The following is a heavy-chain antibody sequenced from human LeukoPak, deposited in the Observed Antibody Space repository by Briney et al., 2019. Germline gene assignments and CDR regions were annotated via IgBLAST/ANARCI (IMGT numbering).Heavy chain of an antibody. Sequence: GGSLRLSCAASEFSVGSNYMTWVRQAPGKGLEWVSLIYSGGSTYYADSVKGRFTISRDNSKNTLYLQMNSLRAEDTAVYYCARGRNYYDSSGYYGLVYWGQGTLVTVSS. V-gene: IGHV3-66*01. D-gene: IGHD3-22*01. CDR2: IYSGGST. J-gene: IGHJ4*02. CDR3: ARGRNYYDSSGYYGLVY. CDR1: EFSVGSNY.